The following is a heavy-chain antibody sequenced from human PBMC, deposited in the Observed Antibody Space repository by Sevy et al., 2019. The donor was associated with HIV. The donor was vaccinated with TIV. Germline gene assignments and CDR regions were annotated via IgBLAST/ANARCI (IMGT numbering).Heavy chain of an antibody. Sequence: GESLKISCKASGYTFTGYYMHWVRQAPGQGLEWMGRINPNSGGTNYAPKFQGRVTMTRDTSISTAYMELSRLRSDDTAVYYCARDRVPAAISWSDYYYYGMDVWGQGTTVTVSS. V-gene: IGHV1-2*06. CDR3: ARDRVPAAISWSDYYYYGMDV. CDR1: GYTFTGYY. D-gene: IGHD2-2*01. J-gene: IGHJ6*02. CDR2: INPNSGGT.